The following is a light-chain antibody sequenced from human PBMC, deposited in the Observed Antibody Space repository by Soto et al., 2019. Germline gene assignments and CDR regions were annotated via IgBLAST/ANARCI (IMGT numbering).Light chain of an antibody. V-gene: IGLV2-23*02. Sequence: QSALTQPASVSGSPGQSITISCTGSSSDIGGYDFVSWYQQYPGKAPKLAIFEVNKRHSGISDRFSGAKAGNTASLTISGLQADDEAVYYCCAYAGGSILVFGGGTKVTVL. CDR3: CAYAGGSILV. J-gene: IGLJ2*01. CDR1: SSDIGGYDF. CDR2: EVN.